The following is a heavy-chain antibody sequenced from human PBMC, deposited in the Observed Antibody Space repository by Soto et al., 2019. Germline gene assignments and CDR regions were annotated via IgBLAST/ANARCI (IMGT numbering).Heavy chain of an antibody. V-gene: IGHV3-66*01. CDR2: IYIAGNT. D-gene: IGHD3-9*01. J-gene: IGHJ4*02. CDR1: GFTVSSNY. CDR3: ARCNDWGTCYFDY. Sequence: EVLMVESGGGLVQPGGSLRLSCEVSGFTVSSNYVSWVRQVPGKGLEWVSVIYIAGNTYYADSVRGRFTLSRDTSKDSLYLQMNSLRAEGTAVYYCARCNDWGTCYFDYWGRGTPVTVSS.